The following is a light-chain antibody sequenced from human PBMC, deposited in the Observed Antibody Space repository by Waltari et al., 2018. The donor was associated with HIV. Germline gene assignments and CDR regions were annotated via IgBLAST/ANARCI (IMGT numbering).Light chain of an antibody. CDR1: QSLLNKNGFYY. J-gene: IGKJ1*01. CDR2: LAS. V-gene: IGKV2-28*01. Sequence: DIALIQAPVSLSVTPGKSASISCRSSQSLLNKNGFYYLDWYLQKAGQSPQLLSYLASTRAPGVPDRFSGSGSGTDFTLTISRVEPEDVGVFYCMQSLQTPAFGQGTRVEI. CDR3: MQSLQTPA.